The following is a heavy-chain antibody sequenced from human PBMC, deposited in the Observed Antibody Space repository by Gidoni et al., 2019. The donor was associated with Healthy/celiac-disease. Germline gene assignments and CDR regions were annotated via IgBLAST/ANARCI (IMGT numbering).Heavy chain of an antibody. V-gene: IGHV4-39*01. CDR1: GGSISSSSYY. CDR2: IYYSGST. Sequence: QLQLQESGPGLVKPSETLSLTCTVSGGSISSSSYYWGWIRQPPGKGLEWIGSIYYSGSTYYNPSLKSRVTISVDTSKNQFSLKLSSVTAADTAVYYCARTPSTYHDAFDIWGQGTMVTVSS. CDR3: ARTPSTYHDAFDI. J-gene: IGHJ3*02. D-gene: IGHD2-2*01.